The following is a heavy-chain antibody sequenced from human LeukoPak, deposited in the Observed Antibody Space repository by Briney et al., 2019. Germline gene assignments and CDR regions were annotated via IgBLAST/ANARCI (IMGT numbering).Heavy chain of an antibody. J-gene: IGHJ6*02. Sequence: PGRSLRLSCAASGFTFSSYGMHWVRQAPGKGLEWVAVISYDGSNKYYADSVKGRFTISRDNSKNTLYLQMNSLRAEDTAVYYCAKDRRSDFWSGYYHYYYYGMDVWGQETTVTVSS. CDR3: AKDRRSDFWSGYYHYYYYGMDV. V-gene: IGHV3-30*18. CDR2: ISYDGSNK. CDR1: GFTFSSYG. D-gene: IGHD3-3*01.